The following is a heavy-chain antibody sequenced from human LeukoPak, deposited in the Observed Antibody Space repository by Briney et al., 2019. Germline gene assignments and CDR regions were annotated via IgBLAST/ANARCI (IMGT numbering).Heavy chain of an antibody. CDR3: ARRLEYSSSSGPQRASYNWFDP. D-gene: IGHD6-6*01. J-gene: IGHJ5*02. Sequence: SETLSLTCTVSGGSISSYYWSWIRQPPGKGLEWIGYIYYSGSTNYNPSLKSRVTISVDTSKNQFSLKLSSVTAADTAVYYCARRLEYSSSSGPQRASYNWFDPWGQGTLVTVSS. CDR2: IYYSGST. CDR1: GGSISSYY. V-gene: IGHV4-59*08.